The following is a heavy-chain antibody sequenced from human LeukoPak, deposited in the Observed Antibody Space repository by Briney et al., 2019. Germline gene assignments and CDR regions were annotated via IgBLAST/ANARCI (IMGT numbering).Heavy chain of an antibody. D-gene: IGHD3/OR15-3a*01. CDR3: AREGLIFGLVIPYFDY. CDR2: IKSKADGGTT. CDR1: GFTFSNAW. Sequence: GGSLRLSCAASGFTFSNAWMSWVRQAPGKGLEWIGRIKSKADGGTTDHAAPVKGRVTISRDDSKNTLYLQMNSLKTEDTAVYYCAREGLIFGLVIPYFDYWGQGTLITVSS. V-gene: IGHV3-15*01. J-gene: IGHJ4*02.